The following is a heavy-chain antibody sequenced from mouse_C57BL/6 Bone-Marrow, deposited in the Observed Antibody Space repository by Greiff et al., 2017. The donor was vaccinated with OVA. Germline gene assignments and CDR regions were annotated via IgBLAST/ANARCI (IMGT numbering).Heavy chain of an antibody. CDR3: ARKPYYYGSSYEYFDY. J-gene: IGHJ2*01. Sequence: VQLQQPGAELVMPGASVKLSCKASGYTFTSYWMHWVKQRPGHGLEWIGEIDPSDSYTNYNQKFKGKSTLTVDKSSSTAYMQLSSLTSEDSAVYYCARKPYYYGSSYEYFDYWGQGTTLTVSS. CDR2: IDPSDSYT. V-gene: IGHV1-69*01. D-gene: IGHD1-1*01. CDR1: GYTFTSYW.